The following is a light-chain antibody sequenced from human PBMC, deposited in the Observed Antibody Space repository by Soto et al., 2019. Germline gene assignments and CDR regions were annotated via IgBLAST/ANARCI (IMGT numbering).Light chain of an antibody. V-gene: IGKV3-11*01. CDR3: QQRTNWPPVT. Sequence: EIVLTHSPATLSLSPGERATLSCRASQSVGSYLAWYQQKPGQAPRLLIYDASTRATGIPARFSGSGSGTDFTLTISSLEPEDFAVYFCQQRTNWPPVTFGGGTKVEIK. CDR2: DAS. J-gene: IGKJ4*01. CDR1: QSVGSY.